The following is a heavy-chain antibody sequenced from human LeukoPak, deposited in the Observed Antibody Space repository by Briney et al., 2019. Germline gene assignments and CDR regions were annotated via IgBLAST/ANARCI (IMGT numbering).Heavy chain of an antibody. D-gene: IGHD3-22*01. CDR3: ATYYYDSSGFDY. V-gene: IGHV1-18*01. CDR1: GYTFNSYG. CDR2: ISAYNGNT. J-gene: IGHJ4*02. Sequence: ASVKVSCKASGYTFNSYGINWVRQAPGQGLEWMGWISAYNGNTNYAQKFQGRVTMTRDTSISTAYMELSRLRSDDTAGYYCATYYYDSSGFDYWGQGTLVTVSS.